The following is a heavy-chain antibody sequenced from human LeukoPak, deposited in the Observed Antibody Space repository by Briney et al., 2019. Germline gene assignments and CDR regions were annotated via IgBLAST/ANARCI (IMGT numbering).Heavy chain of an antibody. V-gene: IGHV1-2*06. D-gene: IGHD3-3*01. Sequence: GASVKASCKASGYTFTGYYMHWVRQAPGQGLEWMGRINPNSGGTNYAQKFQGRVTMTRDTSISTAYMELSRLRSDDTAVYYCARVGDFWSGSDYWGQGTLVTASS. CDR1: GYTFTGYY. CDR3: ARVGDFWSGSDY. CDR2: INPNSGGT. J-gene: IGHJ4*02.